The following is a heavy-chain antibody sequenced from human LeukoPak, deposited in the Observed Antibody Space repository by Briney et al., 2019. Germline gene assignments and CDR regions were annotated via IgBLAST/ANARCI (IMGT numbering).Heavy chain of an antibody. D-gene: IGHD4-11*01. Sequence: GGSLGLSCATSGFTFSDYHMSWIRQAPGKGLEWVSDISESGDSKFYTDSVKGRFTISRDNGKKSMYLQMNSLRAEDTAVYYCARRTYSNYFFDYWGQGTLVTVSS. CDR1: GFTFSDYH. V-gene: IGHV3-11*01. CDR3: ARRTYSNYFFDY. J-gene: IGHJ4*02. CDR2: ISESGDSK.